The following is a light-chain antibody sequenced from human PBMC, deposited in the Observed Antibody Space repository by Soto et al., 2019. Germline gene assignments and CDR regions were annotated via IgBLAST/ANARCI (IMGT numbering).Light chain of an antibody. J-gene: IGLJ3*02. CDR2: EVS. Sequence: QSALTQPASVSGSPGQSITISCTGTSNDIGTYRYVSWYQQHPGKVPKLIIFEVSDRPSGVSHRFSGSKSGNTASLTISGIQAEDEADYYCTSYTTGSTRVFGGGTKLTVL. CDR3: TSYTTGSTRV. CDR1: SNDIGTYRY. V-gene: IGLV2-14*01.